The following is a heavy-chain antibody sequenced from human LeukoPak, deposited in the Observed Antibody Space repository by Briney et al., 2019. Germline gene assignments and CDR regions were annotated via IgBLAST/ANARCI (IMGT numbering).Heavy chain of an antibody. CDR1: GGTFTSYA. CDR3: ARGGPTVITR. Sequence: ASVKVSCKASGGTFTSYAISWVRQAPGQGLEWMGGIIPIFGTANYAQKFQGRVTITADESTSTAYMELSSLRSEDTAVYYCARGGPTVITRWGQGTLVTVSS. D-gene: IGHD4-17*01. V-gene: IGHV1-69*13. J-gene: IGHJ4*02. CDR2: IIPIFGTA.